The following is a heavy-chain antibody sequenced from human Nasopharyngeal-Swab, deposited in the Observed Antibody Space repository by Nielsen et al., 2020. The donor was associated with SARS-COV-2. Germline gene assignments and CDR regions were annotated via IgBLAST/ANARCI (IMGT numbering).Heavy chain of an antibody. CDR1: GFTFSSYA. Sequence: GGALGLSCAASGFTFSSYAMSWVRQAPGKGLERVSAISGSGGSTYYADSVKGRFTISRDNSKNTLYLQMNSLRAEDTAVYYCAKSKGMADAFDIWGQGTMVTVSS. J-gene: IGHJ3*02. CDR2: ISGSGGST. D-gene: IGHD5-24*01. V-gene: IGHV3-23*01. CDR3: AKSKGMADAFDI.